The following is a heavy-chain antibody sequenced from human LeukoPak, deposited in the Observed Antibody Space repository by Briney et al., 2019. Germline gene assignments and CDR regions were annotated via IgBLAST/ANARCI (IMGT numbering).Heavy chain of an antibody. J-gene: IGHJ4*02. CDR2: IYHSGST. D-gene: IGHD5-18*01. CDR1: GGSISSSNW. V-gene: IGHV4-4*02. Sequence: SGTLSLTCAVSGGSISSSNWWSWVRQPPGKGLEWIGEIYHSGSTNYNPSLKSRVTISVDKSKNQFSLKLSSVTAADTAVYYCARVGGGYSYGKDFDYWGQGTLVTVSS. CDR3: ARVGGGYSYGKDFDY.